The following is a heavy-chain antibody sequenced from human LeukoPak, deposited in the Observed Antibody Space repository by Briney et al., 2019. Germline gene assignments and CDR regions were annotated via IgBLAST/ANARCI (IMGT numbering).Heavy chain of an antibody. V-gene: IGHV3-74*01. CDR1: GFTFSNYW. J-gene: IGHJ4*02. D-gene: IGHD2-2*01. CDR2: INSDGSST. Sequence: GGSLRLSCAASGFTFSNYWMHWVRQAPGKGLVWVSHINSDGSSTGYADSVKGRFTISRDNAKNTLYLQMNSLRAEDTAVYYCARGGVTAALDYWGQGTLVTASS. CDR3: ARGGVTAALDY.